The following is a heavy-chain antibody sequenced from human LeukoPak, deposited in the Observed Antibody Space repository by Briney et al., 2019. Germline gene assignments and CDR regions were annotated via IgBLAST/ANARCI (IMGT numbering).Heavy chain of an antibody. CDR2: IYYSGST. CDR1: GGSISSSSYY. J-gene: IGHJ3*02. CDR3: AKRIMITFGGVTNDDAFDI. V-gene: IGHV4-39*07. Sequence: SETLSLTCTVSGGSISSSSYYWGWIRQPPGKGLEWIGSIYYSGSTYYNPSLKSRVTISVDTSKNQFSLKLSSVTAADTAVYYCAKRIMITFGGVTNDDAFDIWGQGAMVTVSS. D-gene: IGHD3-16*01.